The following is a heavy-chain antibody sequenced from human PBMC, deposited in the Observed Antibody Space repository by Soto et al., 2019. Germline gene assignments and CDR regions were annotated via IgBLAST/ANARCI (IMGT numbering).Heavy chain of an antibody. V-gene: IGHV3-30*18. CDR2: ISYDGSNK. CDR1: GFTFSSYG. J-gene: IGHJ6*02. Sequence: GGSLRLSCAASGFTFSSYGMHWVRQAPGKGLEWVAVISYDGSNKYYADSVKGRFTISRDNSKNTLYLQMNSLRAEDTAVYYCAKEGDCSSTSCYRQWAYYYYGMDVWGQGTTVTVSS. CDR3: AKEGDCSSTSCYRQWAYYYYGMDV. D-gene: IGHD2-2*02.